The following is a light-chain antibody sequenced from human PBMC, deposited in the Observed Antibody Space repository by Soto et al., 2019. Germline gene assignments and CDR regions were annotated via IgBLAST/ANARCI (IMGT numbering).Light chain of an antibody. CDR2: DAS. CDR1: QIISVS. CDR3: QQYDKYST. V-gene: IGKV1-5*01. Sequence: IQMTQSPSTLSASVGDTVTITCRASQIISVSLAWYQQKPGKAPNLLIYDASTLQGGVPSRFSGSGSGTEFTLTVTSLQPDDFATYFCQQYDKYSTFGQGTKVDIK. J-gene: IGKJ1*01.